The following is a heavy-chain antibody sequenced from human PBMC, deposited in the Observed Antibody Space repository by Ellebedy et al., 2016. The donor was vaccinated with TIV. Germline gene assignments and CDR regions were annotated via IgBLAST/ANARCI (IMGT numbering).Heavy chain of an antibody. CDR2: ILPILRIT. CDR3: ARDDLEDFWSGYPDY. V-gene: IGHV1-69*04. CDR1: GYTFRSYG. D-gene: IGHD3-3*01. Sequence: AASVKVSCKASGYTFRSYGITWVRQAPGQGLEWMGRILPILRITNYAQTVQGRVTILADESTSTVSMELSSLRSEDTAVYYCARDDLEDFWSGYPDYWGQGTLVTVSS. J-gene: IGHJ4*02.